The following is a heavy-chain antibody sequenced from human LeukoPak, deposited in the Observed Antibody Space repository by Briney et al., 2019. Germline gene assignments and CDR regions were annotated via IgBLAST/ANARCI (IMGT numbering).Heavy chain of an antibody. V-gene: IGHV3-30*04. CDR2: ISYDGSNK. Sequence: GGSLRLSCAASGFTFSSYAMHWVRQAPGKGLEWVAVISYDGSNKYYADSVKGRFTISRDNSKNTLYLQMNSLRAEDTAVYYCARAHGSSWFFGGRGYTGYYFDYWGQGTLVTVSS. CDR1: GFTFSSYA. J-gene: IGHJ4*02. CDR3: ARAHGSSWFFGGRGYTGYYFDY. D-gene: IGHD6-13*01.